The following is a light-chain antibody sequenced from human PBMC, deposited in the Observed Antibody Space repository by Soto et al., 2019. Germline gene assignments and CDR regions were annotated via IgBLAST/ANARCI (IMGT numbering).Light chain of an antibody. J-gene: IGLJ3*02. Sequence: QSVLTQPPSVSGAPGQRVTISCTGSSSNIGAGYDVHWYQQLPGTAPKLLIYGNSNRTSGVPDRFSGSKSGTSASLAITGLQAVEGADYSCQSYDSSLSGSVFGGGTKLTVL. CDR2: GNS. CDR3: QSYDSSLSGSV. CDR1: SSNIGAGYD. V-gene: IGLV1-40*01.